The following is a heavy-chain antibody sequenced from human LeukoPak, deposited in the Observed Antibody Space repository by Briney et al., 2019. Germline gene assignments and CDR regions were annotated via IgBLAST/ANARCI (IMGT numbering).Heavy chain of an antibody. CDR2: IGSGGDT. V-gene: IGHV3-13*01. Sequence: GGSLRLSCAGSGFSFSTYDMLWVRQAPGKGLEWVSAIGSGGDTYYTDSVKGRFTISRESAKNSSYLQMNSLNAGDTAVYFCARAVAGTDEIDSWGQGTLVTVSS. CDR3: ARAVAGTDEIDS. CDR1: GFSFSTYD. J-gene: IGHJ4*02. D-gene: IGHD6-19*01.